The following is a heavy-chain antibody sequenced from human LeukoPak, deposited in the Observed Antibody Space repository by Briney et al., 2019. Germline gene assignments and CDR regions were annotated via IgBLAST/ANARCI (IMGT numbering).Heavy chain of an antibody. CDR1: GYTFTSYG. V-gene: IGHV1-18*01. D-gene: IGHD2-15*01. J-gene: IGHJ4*02. Sequence: ASVKVSCKASGYTFTSYGISWARQAPGQGLEWMGWISAYNGNTNYAQKLQGRVTMTTDTSTSTAYMELRSLRSDDTAVYYCARDRQLGYCSGGSCYPPGYWGQGTLVTVSS. CDR2: ISAYNGNT. CDR3: ARDRQLGYCSGGSCYPPGY.